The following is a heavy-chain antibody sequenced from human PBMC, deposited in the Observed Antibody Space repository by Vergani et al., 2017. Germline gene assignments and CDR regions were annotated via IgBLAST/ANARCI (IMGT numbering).Heavy chain of an antibody. J-gene: IGHJ4*02. Sequence: EVQLVESGGGLVQPGGSLRLSCAASGFTFSSYWMSWVRQAPGKGLEWVANIKQDGSEKYYVDSVKGRFTISRDNAKNSLYLQMNSLRAEDTAVYYCARRYGSGSYNSGVDYWGQGTLVTDSS. D-gene: IGHD3-10*01. CDR1: GFTFSSYW. CDR2: IKQDGSEK. V-gene: IGHV3-7*01. CDR3: ARRYGSGSYNSGVDY.